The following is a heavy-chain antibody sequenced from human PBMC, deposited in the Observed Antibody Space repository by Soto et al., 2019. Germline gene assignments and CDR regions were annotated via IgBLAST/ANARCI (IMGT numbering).Heavy chain of an antibody. CDR3: ARHAYGARGNFDY. Sequence: PSETLSLTCTVSGGSISSYYWSWIRQPPGKGLEWIGYIYYSGSTNYNPSLKSRVTISVDTSKNQFSLKLSSVTAADTAVYYCARHAYGARGNFDYWGQGTLVTVSS. CDR2: IYYSGST. CDR1: GGSISSYY. D-gene: IGHD4-17*01. J-gene: IGHJ4*02. V-gene: IGHV4-59*08.